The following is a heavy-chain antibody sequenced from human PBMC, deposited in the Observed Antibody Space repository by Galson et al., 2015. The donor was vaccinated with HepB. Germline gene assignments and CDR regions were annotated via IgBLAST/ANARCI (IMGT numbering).Heavy chain of an antibody. V-gene: IGHV3-30*04. D-gene: IGHD1-26*01. Sequence: SLRLSCAASGFTFSSYAMHWVRQAPGKGLEWVAVISYDGSNKYYADSVKGRFTISRGNSKNTLYLQMNSLRAEDTAVYYCARDLYIRAGGGGGSFLGYWGQGTLVTVSS. CDR2: ISYDGSNK. CDR3: ARDLYIRAGGGGGSFLGY. J-gene: IGHJ4*02. CDR1: GFTFSSYA.